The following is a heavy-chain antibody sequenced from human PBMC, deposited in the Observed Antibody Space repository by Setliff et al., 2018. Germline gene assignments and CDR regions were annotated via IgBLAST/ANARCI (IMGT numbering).Heavy chain of an antibody. V-gene: IGHV1-69*13. CDR2: FIPILGAT. Sequence: GASVKVSCKSSGGTFSSSGITWVRQAPGQGLQWLGRFIPILGATNYAQNFQGRVTIPADESTSTGYMELRSLRSDDTAVYYCARELRSPYWHLDSWGQGTQVTVSS. CDR3: ARELRSPYWHLDS. CDR1: GGTFSSSG. D-gene: IGHD3-16*01. J-gene: IGHJ5*01.